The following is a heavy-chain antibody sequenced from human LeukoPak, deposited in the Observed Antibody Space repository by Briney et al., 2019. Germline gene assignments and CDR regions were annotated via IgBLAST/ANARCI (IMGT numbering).Heavy chain of an antibody. Sequence: GESLKISCKGSGYNFTSSWIGWVRQMPGKGLEWMGIIYPGDSDTRYSPSFQGQVTISADKSISTAYLQWSSLSTSDTAMYYCARYTDHYYFDYWDQGTLVTVSS. CDR3: ARYTDHYYFDY. CDR1: GYNFTSSW. V-gene: IGHV5-51*01. J-gene: IGHJ4*02. D-gene: IGHD1-1*01. CDR2: IYPGDSDT.